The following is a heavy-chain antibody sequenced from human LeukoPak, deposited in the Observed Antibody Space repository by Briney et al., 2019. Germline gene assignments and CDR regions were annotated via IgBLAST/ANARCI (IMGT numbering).Heavy chain of an antibody. D-gene: IGHD3-3*01. CDR2: ISGSGGST. J-gene: IGHJ3*02. Sequence: GGSLRLSCAASGFTFSSYAMSWVRQAPGKGLEWVSAISGSGGSTYYADSVKGRFTISRDNSKNTLYLQMNSLRAEDTAVYYXXXRKYDFWSDDAFDIWGQGTMVTVSS. CDR1: GFTFSSYA. CDR3: XXRKYDFWSDDAFDI. V-gene: IGHV3-23*01.